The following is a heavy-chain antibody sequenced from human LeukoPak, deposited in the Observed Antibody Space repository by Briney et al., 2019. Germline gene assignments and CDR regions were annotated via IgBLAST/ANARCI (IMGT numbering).Heavy chain of an antibody. Sequence: GGSLRLSCAASGFTFSSYAMSWVRQAPGKGLEWVSAISGSGGSTYYADSVKGRFTISRDDSKNTLYLQMNSLRAEDTAVYYCATKPTYCSSTSCYYYYGMDVWGQGTTVTVSS. D-gene: IGHD2-2*01. CDR1: GFTFSSYA. CDR3: ATKPTYCSSTSCYYYYGMDV. J-gene: IGHJ6*02. CDR2: ISGSGGST. V-gene: IGHV3-23*01.